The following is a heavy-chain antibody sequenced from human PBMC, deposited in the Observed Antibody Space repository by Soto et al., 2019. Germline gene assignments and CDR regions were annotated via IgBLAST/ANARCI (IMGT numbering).Heavy chain of an antibody. CDR1: GYTFTSYG. J-gene: IGHJ3*02. CDR3: ARDYSSGWYYAFDI. CDR2: ISAYNGNT. D-gene: IGHD6-19*01. Sequence: ASVKVSCKASGYTFTSYGISWVRQAPGQGLEWMGWISAYNGNTNYAQKLQGRVTMTTDTSTSTAYMELRSLRSDDTAVFYCARDYSSGWYYAFDIWGQGTMVTVSS. V-gene: IGHV1-18*01.